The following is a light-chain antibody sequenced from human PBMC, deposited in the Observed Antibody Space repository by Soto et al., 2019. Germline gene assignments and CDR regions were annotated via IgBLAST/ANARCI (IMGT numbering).Light chain of an antibody. J-gene: IGLJ2*01. CDR3: CSYAGSSTVV. CDR1: RSDVGGYNL. Sequence: QSALTQPASVSGSPGQSITISCTGTRSDVGGYNLVSWYQQHPGKAPKLMIYEGSKRPSGVSNRFSASKSGNTASLTISGLQAEDEADYDCCSYAGSSTVVFGGGTQLTVL. V-gene: IGLV2-23*01. CDR2: EGS.